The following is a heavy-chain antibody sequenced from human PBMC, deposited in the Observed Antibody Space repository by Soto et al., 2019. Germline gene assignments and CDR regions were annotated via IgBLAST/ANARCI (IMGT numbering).Heavy chain of an antibody. J-gene: IGHJ4*02. CDR1: GYNFASNH. CDR3: VRDRFGSWTFDY. Sequence: QVQLVQSEAEVKEPGASVKFSCKASGYNFASNHMHWVRQIPGQGLEWMGIIHPTDGSTSYAQRFRGRITLTRDAPTNTDYMELRGLTSEDTAVYYCVRDRFGSWTFDYWGQGTLLTVSS. D-gene: IGHD6-13*01. CDR2: IHPTDGST. V-gene: IGHV1-46*01.